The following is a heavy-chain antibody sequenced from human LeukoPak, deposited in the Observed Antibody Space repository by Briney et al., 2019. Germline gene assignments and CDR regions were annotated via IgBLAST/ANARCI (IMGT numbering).Heavy chain of an antibody. CDR1: GFTFSSYG. D-gene: IGHD6-13*01. Sequence: GGSLRLSCAASGFTFSSYGMHWVRQAPGKGLEWVAFIRYDGSNKYYADSVKGRFTISRDNSKNTLYLQMNSLRAEDTAVYYCAKDGDSSPTFDYWGQGTLVTVSS. CDR3: AKDGDSSPTFDY. V-gene: IGHV3-30*02. CDR2: IRYDGSNK. J-gene: IGHJ4*02.